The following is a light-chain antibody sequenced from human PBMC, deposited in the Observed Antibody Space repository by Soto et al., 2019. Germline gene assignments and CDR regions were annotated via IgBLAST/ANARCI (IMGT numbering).Light chain of an antibody. CDR1: SSDVGGYNF. CDR2: EVN. CDR3: TSYTAGGTI. J-gene: IGLJ1*01. Sequence: QSALTQPPSASGSPGQSVTISCTGTSSDVGGYNFVSWYQQHPGKAPKLMISEVNKRPSGVPDRFSGSKSGHTASLTVSGLQAEDEADYYCTSYTAGGTIFGTGTKLTVL. V-gene: IGLV2-8*01.